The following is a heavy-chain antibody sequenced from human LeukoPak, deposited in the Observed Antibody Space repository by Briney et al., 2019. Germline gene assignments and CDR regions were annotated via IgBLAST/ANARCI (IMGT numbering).Heavy chain of an antibody. D-gene: IGHD3-3*02. Sequence: PGGSLRLSCEGSGFTFSNYWMGWVRQAPGKGLQWVANIKTDGSEKYYVDSVKGRFTISRDNSKNTLYLQMNSLRAEDTAVYYCARKHFDRAFDIWGQGTMVTVSS. V-gene: IGHV3-7*01. J-gene: IGHJ3*02. CDR3: ARKHFDRAFDI. CDR2: IKTDGSEK. CDR1: GFTFSNYW.